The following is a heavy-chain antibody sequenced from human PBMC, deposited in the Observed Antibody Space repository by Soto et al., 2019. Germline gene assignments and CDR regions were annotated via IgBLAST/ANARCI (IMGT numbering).Heavy chain of an antibody. CDR3: ARVYYDSSGFDY. D-gene: IGHD3-22*01. J-gene: IGHJ4*02. Sequence: GASVKVSCKASGYTFTSYAISWVRQAPGQRLEWMGWINAGDGNTRYSQKFQGRVTITRDTSANTAYMELSSLRSEDTAVFYCARVYYDSSGFDYWGQGTLVTVSS. CDR2: INAGDGNT. V-gene: IGHV1-3*01. CDR1: GYTFTSYA.